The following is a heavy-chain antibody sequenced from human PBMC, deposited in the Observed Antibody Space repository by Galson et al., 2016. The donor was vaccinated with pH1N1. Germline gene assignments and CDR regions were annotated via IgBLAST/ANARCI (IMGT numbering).Heavy chain of an antibody. CDR2: MNPNSGNT. D-gene: IGHD2-2*02. Sequence: SVKVSCKASGYTFTSYDINWVRQATGQGLEWMGWMNPNSGNTGYTQKFQGRVNMTKNTSISTAYRELSSLRSEDKAVYYWAVGHCSSTSCYIGEDYYNYGMDVWGQGTTVTVSS. V-gene: IGHV1-8*01. CDR1: GYTFTSYD. CDR3: AVGHCSSTSCYIGEDYYNYGMDV. J-gene: IGHJ6*02.